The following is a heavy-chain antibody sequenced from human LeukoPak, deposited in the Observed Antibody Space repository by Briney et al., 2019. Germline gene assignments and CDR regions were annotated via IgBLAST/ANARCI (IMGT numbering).Heavy chain of an antibody. J-gene: IGHJ4*02. Sequence: GGSLRLSCAASGFTFSSYSMNWVRQAPGKGLEWVSSISSSSSYIYYADSVKGRFTISRDNAKNSLYLQMNSLRAEDTAVYYCAGVLGHYYFDYWGQGTLVTVSS. D-gene: IGHD3-10*01. CDR1: GFTFSSYS. CDR3: AGVLGHYYFDY. V-gene: IGHV3-21*01. CDR2: ISSSSSYI.